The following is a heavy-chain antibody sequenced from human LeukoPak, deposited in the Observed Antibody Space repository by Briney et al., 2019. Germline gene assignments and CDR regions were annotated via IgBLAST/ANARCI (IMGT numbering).Heavy chain of an antibody. CDR3: ARQLDHYDNIYYFDY. CDR2: LYTSGRT. V-gene: IGHV4-61*02. CDR1: GGSISSGSYY. D-gene: IGHD3-16*01. Sequence: SETLSLTCTVSGGSISSGSYYWSWIRQPAGKGLECIGRLYTSGRTNYNPSLKSRVTISVDTSKNQFSLRLTSVTAADTAVYYCARQLDHYDNIYYFDYWGQGTLVTVSS. J-gene: IGHJ4*02.